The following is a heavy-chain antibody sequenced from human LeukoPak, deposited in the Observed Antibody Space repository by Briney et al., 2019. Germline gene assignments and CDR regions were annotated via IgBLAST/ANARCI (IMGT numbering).Heavy chain of an antibody. V-gene: IGHV4-4*07. CDR1: GGSISSYY. D-gene: IGHD1-7*01. CDR3: AREGITGTTGDAFDI. CDR2: IYTSGST. J-gene: IGHJ3*02. Sequence: SETLSLTCTVSGGSISSYYWSWIRQTAGKGLEWIGRIYTSGSTNYNPSLKSRVTMSVDTSKNQFSLKLSSVTAADTTVYYCAREGITGTTGDAFDIWGQGTMVTASS.